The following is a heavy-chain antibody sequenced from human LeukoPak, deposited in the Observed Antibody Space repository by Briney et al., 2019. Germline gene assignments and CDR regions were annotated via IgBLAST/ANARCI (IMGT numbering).Heavy chain of an antibody. J-gene: IGHJ3*02. V-gene: IGHV4-59*01. CDR2: IYYSGST. CDR3: AREGGTEDAFDI. Sequence: ASETLSLTCTVSGAPINSYYWIWIRQPPGKGLEWIGYIYYSGSTNYNPSLKSRVTISVDTSKNQFSLKLSSVTAADTAVYYCAREGGTEDAFDIWGQGTMVTVSS. D-gene: IGHD1-1*01. CDR1: GAPINSYY.